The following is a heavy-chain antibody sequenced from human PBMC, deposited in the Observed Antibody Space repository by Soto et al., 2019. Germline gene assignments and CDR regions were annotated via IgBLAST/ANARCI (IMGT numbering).Heavy chain of an antibody. CDR1: GFTFSSYS. D-gene: IGHD5-18*01. J-gene: IGHJ4*02. V-gene: IGHV3-48*01. CDR2: ISSSSSTI. Sequence: GGSLRLSCAASGFTFSSYSMNWVRQAPGKGLEWVSYISSSSSTIYYADSVKGRFTISRDNAKNSLYLQMNSLRAEDTAVYYCARGDTAMVIEYWGQGTQVTVSS. CDR3: ARGDTAMVIEY.